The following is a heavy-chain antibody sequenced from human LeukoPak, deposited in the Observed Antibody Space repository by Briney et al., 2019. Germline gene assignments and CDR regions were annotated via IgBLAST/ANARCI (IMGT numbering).Heavy chain of an antibody. CDR1: GYSFTSYW. D-gene: IGHD3-22*01. CDR3: ARLNYYDSSGYPLLGGFDP. J-gene: IGHJ5*02. Sequence: GESLKISCKGSGYSFTSYWIGWVRQMPGKGLEWMGIIYPGDSDTRYSPSFQGQVTISADKSISTAYLQWSSLKASDTAMYYCARLNYYDSSGYPLLGGFDPWGQGTLVTVSS. V-gene: IGHV5-51*01. CDR2: IYPGDSDT.